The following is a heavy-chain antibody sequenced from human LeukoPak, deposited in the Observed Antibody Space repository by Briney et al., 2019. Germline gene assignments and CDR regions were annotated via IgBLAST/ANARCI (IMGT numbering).Heavy chain of an antibody. J-gene: IGHJ4*02. CDR2: INHGGST. CDR3: ARSGANLRVFDY. V-gene: IGHV4-34*01. CDR1: GGSFSGYY. D-gene: IGHD1-26*01. Sequence: PSETLSLTCAVYGGSFSGYYWSWIRQPPGKGLEWIGEINHGGSTNYNPSLKSRVTISVDTSKNQFSLKLSSVTAADTAVYYCARSGANLRVFDYWGQGTLVTVSS.